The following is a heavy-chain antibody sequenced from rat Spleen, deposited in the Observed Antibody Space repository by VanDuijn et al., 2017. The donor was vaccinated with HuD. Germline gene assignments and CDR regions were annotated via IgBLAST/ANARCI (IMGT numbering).Heavy chain of an antibody. J-gene: IGHJ4*01. Sequence: EVKLVESGGGLVQPGRSLRLSCAASGFNFNDYWMGWVRQAPGKGLEWIGEINKDSSTINYTPSLKDKFTISRDSAQNTLYLQMSKLGSEDTASYYCARHHYDGYYHGPVFGVMDAWGQGASVTVSS. CDR1: GFNFNDYW. CDR3: ARHHYDGYYHGPVFGVMDA. V-gene: IGHV4-2*01. CDR2: INKDSSTI. D-gene: IGHD1-12*03.